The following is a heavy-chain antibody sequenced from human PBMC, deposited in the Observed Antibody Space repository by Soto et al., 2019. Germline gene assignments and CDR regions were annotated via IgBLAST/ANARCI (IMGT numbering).Heavy chain of an antibody. CDR1: GFTFSDYA. J-gene: IGHJ4*01. V-gene: IGHV3-64D*06. CDR3: VKDHPALEY. CDR2: IRSAGDRI. Sequence: EVQLVESGGGLVQPGGSLRLTCSASGFTFSDYAMHWVRQTPGKGLEYVSVIRSAGDRIHYADSVKGRFTISRDNSKNTLFLQMNSLRPDDTAMYYCVKDHPALEYWGHGTLVTVSS.